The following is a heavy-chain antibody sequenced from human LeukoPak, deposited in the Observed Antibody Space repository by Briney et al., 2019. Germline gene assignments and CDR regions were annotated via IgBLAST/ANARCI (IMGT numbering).Heavy chain of an antibody. J-gene: IGHJ6*02. CDR3: ASLDIATGGMDV. CDR2: IDPSDSYT. V-gene: IGHV5-10-1*01. D-gene: IGHD5-24*01. Sequence: GESLKISCQGSGYSFTSYWISWVRQMPGKGLEWMGRIDPSDSYTNYSPSFRGHVTISADKSISTAYLQWSSLKASDTAMYYCASLDIATGGMDVWGQGTTVTVSS. CDR1: GYSFTSYW.